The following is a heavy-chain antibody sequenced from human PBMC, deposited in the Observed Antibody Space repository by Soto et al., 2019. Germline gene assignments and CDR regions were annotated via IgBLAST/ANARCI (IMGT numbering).Heavy chain of an antibody. CDR1: GLTFSSYA. CDR3: ARARLDTPALDY. CDR2: ISYDGSNK. V-gene: IGHV3-30-3*01. D-gene: IGHD2-2*01. J-gene: IGHJ4*02. Sequence: QVQLVESGGGVVQAGRSVRLSCAASGLTFSSYAMHWVRQAPGKGLEWVAVISYDGSNKYYADSVKGRFTISRDNSKNTRYLQMNSLRAEDTAVYYCARARLDTPALDYWGQGTLVTVSS.